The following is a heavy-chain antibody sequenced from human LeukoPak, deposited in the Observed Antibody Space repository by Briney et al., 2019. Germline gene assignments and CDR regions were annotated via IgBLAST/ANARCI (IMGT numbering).Heavy chain of an antibody. V-gene: IGHV4-59*12. Sequence: SETLSLTCIVSGDSISSYYWSWIRQPPGKGLEWIGYIYYSGSTNYNPSLKSRVTISVDTSKSQFSLQLNSVTPEDTAVYFCARADSSSWFFDFWGQGTLVTVSS. D-gene: IGHD6-13*01. CDR3: ARADSSSWFFDF. CDR1: GDSISSYY. CDR2: IYYSGST. J-gene: IGHJ4*02.